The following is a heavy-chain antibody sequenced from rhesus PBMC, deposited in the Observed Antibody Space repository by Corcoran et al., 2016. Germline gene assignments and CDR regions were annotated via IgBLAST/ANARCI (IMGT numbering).Heavy chain of an antibody. CDR1: GGAISSHY. CDR3: AREAVAAGAFDY. CDR2: IYGSGSRT. D-gene: IGHD6-13*01. Sequence: QVQLQESGPGLVKPLETLSLTCAVSGGAISSHYWSWIRPPPGKGLEWIGDIYGSGSRTNYNPSLKSRVTLSVDTSKNQFSLKLSSVTAADTAVYYCAREAVAAGAFDYWGQGVLVTVSS. J-gene: IGHJ4*01. V-gene: IGHV4S11*01.